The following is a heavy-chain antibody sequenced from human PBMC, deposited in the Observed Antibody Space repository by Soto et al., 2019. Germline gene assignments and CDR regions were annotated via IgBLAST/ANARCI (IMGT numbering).Heavy chain of an antibody. CDR2: TYYRSKWHN. CDR1: GDSVSSNSAA. CDR3: ARSHINIVATIALDC. J-gene: IGHJ4*02. Sequence: SETLSLTCAISGDSVSSNSAAWNWIRQSPSRGLGWLGRTYYRSKWHNDYAVSVKSRITINPDTSKNQFSLQLNSVTPEDTAVYYCARSHINIVATIALDCWGQGTLVTVSS. V-gene: IGHV6-1*01. D-gene: IGHD5-12*01.